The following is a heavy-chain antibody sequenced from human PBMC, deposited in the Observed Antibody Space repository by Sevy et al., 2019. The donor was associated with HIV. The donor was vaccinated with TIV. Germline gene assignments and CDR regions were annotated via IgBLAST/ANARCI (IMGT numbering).Heavy chain of an antibody. J-gene: IGHJ4*02. V-gene: IGHV5-51*01. CDR1: GYNFTTYW. D-gene: IGHD4-17*01. CDR2: IYTADSET. Sequence: GESLKISCKGSGYNFTTYWIGWVRQMPGKGLEWMGIIYTADSETRYSPSFQGQVTISADKSISTAYLQWSSLKPSDTAMYYCARRGLGYNFDYWGQGTLVTVSS. CDR3: ARRGLGYNFDY.